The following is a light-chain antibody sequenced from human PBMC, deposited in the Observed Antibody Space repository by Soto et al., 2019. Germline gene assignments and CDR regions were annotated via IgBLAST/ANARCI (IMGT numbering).Light chain of an antibody. CDR2: NVY. Sequence: QSVLTQPASVSGSPGQSITISCTGTSSDCGAYSFVSWHQQHPGKAPKLMIYNVYDRPSGISYRFSGSKSGNTASLTLSGLQGEDEADYYCSAYTVSRTYVCGTGTKVTVL. CDR3: SAYTVSRTYV. V-gene: IGLV2-14*03. CDR1: SSDCGAYSF. J-gene: IGLJ1*01.